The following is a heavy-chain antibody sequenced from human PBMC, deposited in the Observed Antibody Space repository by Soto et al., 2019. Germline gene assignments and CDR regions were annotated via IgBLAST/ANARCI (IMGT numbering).Heavy chain of an antibody. CDR2: INAGNGNT. V-gene: IGHV1-3*01. CDR3: ARAVAVAADFDY. J-gene: IGHJ4*02. Sequence: SVKVSCKASGYTFTGYAMHWVRQAPGHRLEWMGWINAGNGNTKYSQKFQGRVTITRDTSASTTYMELSSLRSEDTAVYYCARAVAVAADFDYWGQGTLVTVSS. D-gene: IGHD6-19*01. CDR1: GYTFTGYA.